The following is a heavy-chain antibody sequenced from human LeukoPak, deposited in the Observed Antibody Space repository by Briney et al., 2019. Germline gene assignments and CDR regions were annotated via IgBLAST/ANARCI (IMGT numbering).Heavy chain of an antibody. CDR3: AREMNPYYYYYGMDV. Sequence: ASVKVSCKASGYTFTSYDINWVRQATGQGLEWMGWMNHNSGNTGYAQKFQGRVTMTRNTSITTAYMELSSLTSEDTAVYYCAREMNPYYYYYGMDVWGQGTTVTVSS. CDR1: GYTFTSYD. J-gene: IGHJ6*02. D-gene: IGHD1-14*01. V-gene: IGHV1-8*01. CDR2: MNHNSGNT.